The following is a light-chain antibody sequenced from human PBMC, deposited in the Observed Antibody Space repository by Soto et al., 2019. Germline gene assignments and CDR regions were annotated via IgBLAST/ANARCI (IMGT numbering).Light chain of an antibody. CDR2: DAS. CDR1: QSISTW. J-gene: IGKJ1*01. Sequence: DIQMTQSPSTLSASVGDRVTITCRASQSISTWMAWYQHKPGKAPKLLIYDASSLERGVPSRFSGSGSGTEFTLTISSLQPDDLATYYCKQFKSYSWTFGKGTKVKIK. CDR3: KQFKSYSWT. V-gene: IGKV1-5*01.